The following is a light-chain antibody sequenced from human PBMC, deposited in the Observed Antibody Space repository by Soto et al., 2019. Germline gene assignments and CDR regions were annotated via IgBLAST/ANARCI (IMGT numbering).Light chain of an antibody. V-gene: IGKV1-5*01. CDR3: QQLNSYPQT. Sequence: DIQMTQSPSTLSASVGDRVTITCRASQSISSWLAWYQQKPGKAPKLLIYDASNLESGVPSRFSGGGSGTEFTLTISSLQPEDFATYYCQQLNSYPQTFGQGTKVDIK. CDR1: QSISSW. J-gene: IGKJ1*01. CDR2: DAS.